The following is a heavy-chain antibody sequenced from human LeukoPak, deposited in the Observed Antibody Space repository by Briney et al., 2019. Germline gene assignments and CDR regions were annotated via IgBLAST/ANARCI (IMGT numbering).Heavy chain of an antibody. V-gene: IGHV4-34*01. CDR1: VGSFSGYH. J-gene: IGHJ3*02. CDR3: ARAPGLYCSSTSCYIDAFDI. CDR2: INHSGST. Sequence: SSEALSLTCAVYVGSFSGYHWTWIRQSPGKGLEWIGEINHSGSTKYNPSLKSRVTISADTSKNQFSLKLSSVTAADTAVYYCARAPGLYCSSTSCYIDAFDIWGQGTMVTVSS. D-gene: IGHD2-2*02.